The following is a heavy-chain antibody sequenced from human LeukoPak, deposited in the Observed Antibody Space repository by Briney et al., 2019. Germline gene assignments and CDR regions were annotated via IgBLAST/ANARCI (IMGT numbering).Heavy chain of an antibody. CDR3: AKGYSYGRDY. CDR1: GFTFRSYG. CDR2: IQSDGGNK. D-gene: IGHD5-18*01. Sequence: GGSLRLSCTASGFTFRSYGMHWVRQAPGKGLEWLAFIQSDGGNKYYADSVKGRFTISRDNSKNTLFLQMNSLRGEDTAVYYCAKGYSYGRDYWGQGTLVTVSS. V-gene: IGHV3-30*02. J-gene: IGHJ4*02.